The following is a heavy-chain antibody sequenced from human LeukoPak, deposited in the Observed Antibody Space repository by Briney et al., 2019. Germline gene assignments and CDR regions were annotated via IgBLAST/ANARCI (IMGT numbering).Heavy chain of an antibody. CDR3: AREELGFDH. J-gene: IGHJ4*02. CDR1: GDSVSSNRAA. Sequence: SQTLSLTCAISGDSVSSNRAAWTWIRQSPSRGLEWLGRTYYRSTWYYEYSVSVESRITINPETSKNQFSLQVNSVSPEDTAVYYCAREELGFDHWGQGTLVTVSS. CDR2: TYYRSTWYY. D-gene: IGHD3-16*01. V-gene: IGHV6-1*01.